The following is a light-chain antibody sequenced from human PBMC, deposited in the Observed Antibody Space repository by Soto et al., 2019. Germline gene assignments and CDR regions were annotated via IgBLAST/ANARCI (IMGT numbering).Light chain of an antibody. V-gene: IGLV2-14*01. CDR2: EVS. J-gene: IGLJ2*01. CDR3: CSYRSSSTLV. CDR1: SSDIGAYKY. Sequence: QSALAQPASVSGSPGQSVTISCTGTSSDIGAYKYVSWYRHHPGKSPRLLIYEVSNRPSGVSNRFSASKSGNTASLTISGLQAEDEADYYCCSYRSSSTLVFGGGTK.